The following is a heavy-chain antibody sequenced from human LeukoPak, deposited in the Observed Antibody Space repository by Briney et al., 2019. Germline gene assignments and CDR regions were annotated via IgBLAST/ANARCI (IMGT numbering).Heavy chain of an antibody. Sequence: PGGSLRLSCAASGFTFSSYSMNWVRQAPGKGLEWVSSISSSSSYIYYADSVKGRFTISRDNAKNSLCLQMNSLRAEDTAAYYCARDRNKWELRGRSIPEEMDYWGQGTLVTVSS. D-gene: IGHD1-26*01. CDR2: ISSSSSYI. V-gene: IGHV3-21*01. CDR1: GFTFSSYS. J-gene: IGHJ4*02. CDR3: ARDRNKWELRGRSIPEEMDY.